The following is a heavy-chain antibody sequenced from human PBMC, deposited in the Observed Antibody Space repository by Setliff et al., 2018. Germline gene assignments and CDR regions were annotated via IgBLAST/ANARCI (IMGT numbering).Heavy chain of an antibody. CDR3: ARGGYNGYAVFDD. D-gene: IGHD5-12*01. J-gene: IGHJ4*02. CDR1: GGSIGGYY. V-gene: IGHV4-59*01. CDR2: IYYTGSP. Sequence: SETLSLTRTVSGGSIGGYYWSWIRQPPGKGLEWIGNIYYTGSPSYSPSLRSRGTISVDTSKNKFSLSLSSVTAADTAVYYCARGGYNGYAVFDDWGQGALVTSPQ.